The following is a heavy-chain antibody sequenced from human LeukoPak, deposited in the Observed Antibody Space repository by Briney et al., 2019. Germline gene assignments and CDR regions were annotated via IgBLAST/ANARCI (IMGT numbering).Heavy chain of an antibody. CDR1: GYTFTSYG. Sequence: ASVKVSCKASGYTFTSYGISWVRQAPGQGLEWMGWISAYNGNTNYAQKLQGRVTMTTDTSTSTAYMELRSLRSEDTAVYYCARDLGSSWLGVFDYWGQGTLVTVSS. D-gene: IGHD6-13*01. J-gene: IGHJ4*02. CDR2: ISAYNGNT. CDR3: ARDLGSSWLGVFDY. V-gene: IGHV1-18*01.